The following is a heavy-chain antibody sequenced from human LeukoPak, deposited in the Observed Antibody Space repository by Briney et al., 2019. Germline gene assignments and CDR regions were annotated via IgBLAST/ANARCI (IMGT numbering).Heavy chain of an antibody. CDR1: GYTFTSYY. D-gene: IGHD3-16*01. CDR2: IYPSVDRT. J-gene: IGHJ4*02. V-gene: IGHV1-46*01. CDR3: AREEEGGTFDY. Sequence: ASVKVSCKASGYTFTSYYIHWVRHAPGQGLEWMGIIYPSVDRTSYAQKFRDRLTMTMDTSTTTAYMELSSLKDEDTAVYYCAREEEGGTFDYWGQGTLVTVYS.